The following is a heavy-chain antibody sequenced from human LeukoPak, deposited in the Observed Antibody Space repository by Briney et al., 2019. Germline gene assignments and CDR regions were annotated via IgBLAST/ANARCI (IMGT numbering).Heavy chain of an antibody. CDR3: ARVGDDYVWGSAYFDY. V-gene: IGHV3-7*01. Sequence: PGGSLRLSCVGSGFTFDSPSMTWVRQAPGKGLEWVANIKQDGSEKYYVDSVKGRFTISRDNAKNSLYLQMNSLRAEDTAVYYCARVGDDYVWGSAYFDYWGQGTLVTVSS. D-gene: IGHD3-16*01. CDR2: IKQDGSEK. J-gene: IGHJ4*02. CDR1: GFTFDSPS.